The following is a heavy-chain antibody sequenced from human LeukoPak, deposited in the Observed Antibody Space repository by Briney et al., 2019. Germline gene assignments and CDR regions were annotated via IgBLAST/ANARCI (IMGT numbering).Heavy chain of an antibody. Sequence: GGSLRLSCAASGFTLSSYAMSWVRQAPGKGLEWVSSISASGGSTNYADSVKGRFTISRDNSKNTVYLQMNSLRAEDTAVYYCAQVMKRSERLTMVRGVIIKTAGLYYMDVWGKGTTVTVSS. V-gene: IGHV3-23*01. D-gene: IGHD3-10*01. CDR1: GFTLSSYA. J-gene: IGHJ6*03. CDR2: ISASGGST. CDR3: AQVMKRSERLTMVRGVIIKTAGLYYMDV.